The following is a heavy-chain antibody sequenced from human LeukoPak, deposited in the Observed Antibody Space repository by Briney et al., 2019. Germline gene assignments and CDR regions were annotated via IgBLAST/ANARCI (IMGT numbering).Heavy chain of an antibody. D-gene: IGHD3-22*01. V-gene: IGHV4-39*01. J-gene: IGHJ4*02. CDR2: VSYSGTT. CDR1: GGSISSSSFF. CDR3: ARTYDDSSGYYLTYYFDD. Sequence: PSETLSLTCTVSGGSISSSSFFWAWIRQPPGKGLEWIGTVSYSGTTYYSPSLKSRVTISVDTSKNQFSLRLTSVTAADTALYYCARTYDDSSGYYLTYYFDDWGQGTLVTVS.